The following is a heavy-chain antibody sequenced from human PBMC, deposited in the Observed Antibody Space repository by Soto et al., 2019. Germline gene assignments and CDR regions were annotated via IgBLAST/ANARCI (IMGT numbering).Heavy chain of an antibody. V-gene: IGHV3-48*03. Sequence: GGSLRLSCAASGFTFSSYEMNWVRQAPGKGLEWVSYISSSGSTIYYADSVKGRFTISRDNDKNSLYLQMNSLRAEDTAVYYCARDPDSSSSDFDYWGQGTLVTVSS. CDR2: ISSSGSTI. CDR1: GFTFSSYE. CDR3: ARDPDSSSSDFDY. J-gene: IGHJ4*02. D-gene: IGHD6-6*01.